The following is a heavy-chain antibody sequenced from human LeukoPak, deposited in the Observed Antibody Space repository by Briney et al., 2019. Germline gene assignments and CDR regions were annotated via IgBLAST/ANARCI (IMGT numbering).Heavy chain of an antibody. D-gene: IGHD3-16*01. CDR3: ATPLIGQGVSLGY. V-gene: IGHV1-18*01. CDR2: ITTYSGNT. Sequence: ASVKVSCKASGYTFTTYGISWVRQAPGQGLEWMGWITTYSGNTYYAQKLQGRVTMTTDTSTSTAYMELRSLRSDDTAVYYCATPLIGQGVSLGYWGQGTLVTVSS. J-gene: IGHJ4*02. CDR1: GYTFTTYG.